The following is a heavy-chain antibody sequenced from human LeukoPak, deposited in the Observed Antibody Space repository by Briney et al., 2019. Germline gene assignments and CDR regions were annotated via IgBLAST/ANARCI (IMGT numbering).Heavy chain of an antibody. Sequence: ASVKVSCKASGYNFTGYYMHWVRQAPGQGLEWMGWINPNSGGTYCAQKFQGRVTMTRDTSISTAYMELSRLRSDDTAVYYCARVGITMVRGTTPANWFDPWGQGTLVTVSS. J-gene: IGHJ5*02. CDR1: GYNFTGYY. CDR3: ARVGITMVRGTTPANWFDP. D-gene: IGHD3-10*01. CDR2: INPNSGGT. V-gene: IGHV1-2*02.